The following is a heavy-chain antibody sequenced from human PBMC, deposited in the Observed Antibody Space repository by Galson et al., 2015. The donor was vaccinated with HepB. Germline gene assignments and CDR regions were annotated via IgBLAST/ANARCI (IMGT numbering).Heavy chain of an antibody. CDR3: ARDFSSGPPPSGWYFDL. Sequence: SLRLSCAASGFTFSSYSMNWVRQAPGKGLEWVSYISSSSSTIYYADSVKGRFTISRDNAKNSLYLRMNSLRDEDTAVYYCARDFSSGPPPSGWYFDLWGRGTLVTVSS. V-gene: IGHV3-48*02. D-gene: IGHD3-22*01. J-gene: IGHJ2*01. CDR1: GFTFSSYS. CDR2: ISSSSSTI.